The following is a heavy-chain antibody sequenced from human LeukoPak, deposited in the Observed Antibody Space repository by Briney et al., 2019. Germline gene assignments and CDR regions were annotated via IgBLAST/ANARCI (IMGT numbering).Heavy chain of an antibody. CDR1: GFPFSSFG. D-gene: IGHD3-10*01. CDR2: IRLDGSNT. CDR3: ARDRDFDY. Sequence: GGSLRLSCAASGFPFSSFGMHWVRQAPGGGLEWVTFIRLDGSNTYYADSVKGRFTISRDDSKNTVYLQMNSLRPGDTAVYYCARDRDFDYWGQGTLVTVSS. V-gene: IGHV3-30*02. J-gene: IGHJ4*02.